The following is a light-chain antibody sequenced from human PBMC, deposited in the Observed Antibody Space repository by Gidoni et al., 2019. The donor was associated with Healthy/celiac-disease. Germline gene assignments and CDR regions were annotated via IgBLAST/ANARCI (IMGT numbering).Light chain of an antibody. V-gene: IGLV2-14*01. CDR2: EVS. CDR3: SSYPSSSTPYV. J-gene: IGLJ1*01. Sequence: QSALTQPASVSGSPGQSLTISCTGTSSDAGGYNYVSWYHQHPGKAPKLMIYEVSNRPSGVSNHFAGSQYGNTASLTSSGLQAGDEADYYCSSYPSSSTPYVFGTGTKVTVL. CDR1: SSDAGGYNY.